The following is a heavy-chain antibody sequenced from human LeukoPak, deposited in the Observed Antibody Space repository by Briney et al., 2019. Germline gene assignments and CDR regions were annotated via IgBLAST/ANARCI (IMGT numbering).Heavy chain of an antibody. D-gene: IGHD3-3*01. CDR3: ARDHTIFGVVTYDVFDY. CDR2: ISSSSSYI. Sequence: GGSLRLSCAASGFTFSSYSMNWVRQAPGKGLEWVSSISSSSSYIYYADSVKGRFTISRDNAKNSLYLQMNSLRAEDKAVYYCARDHTIFGVVTYDVFDYWGQGTRVTVSS. CDR1: GFTFSSYS. J-gene: IGHJ4*02. V-gene: IGHV3-21*01.